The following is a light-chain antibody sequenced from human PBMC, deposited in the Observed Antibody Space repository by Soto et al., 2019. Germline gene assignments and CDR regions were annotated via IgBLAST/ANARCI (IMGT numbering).Light chain of an antibody. CDR2: GAT. CDR1: QSVSSY. V-gene: IGKV3-15*01. Sequence: DIVLTQSPGTLSLSPGERATLSCRASQSVSSYLAWYQQKPGQAPRLLIYGATTRATGLPARFSGSGSGTEFTLTITSLQSEELAVYYCQQYTEWPITFGQGTRLEIK. CDR3: QQYTEWPIT. J-gene: IGKJ5*01.